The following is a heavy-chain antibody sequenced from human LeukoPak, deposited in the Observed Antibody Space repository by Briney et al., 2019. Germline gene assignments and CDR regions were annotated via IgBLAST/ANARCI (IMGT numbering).Heavy chain of an antibody. V-gene: IGHV4-34*01. CDR2: VNHRETT. D-gene: IGHD6-19*01. J-gene: IGHJ5*02. CDR3: ARGVTGIAVGFDP. CDR1: GESFSGYF. Sequence: SETLSLTCAVYGESFSGYFWSWIRQSPGKGLEWIGEVNHRETTTYNPSLKSRATISVDTSKNQFSLKLSSVTAADTAVYYYARGVTGIAVGFDPWGQGTLVTVSS.